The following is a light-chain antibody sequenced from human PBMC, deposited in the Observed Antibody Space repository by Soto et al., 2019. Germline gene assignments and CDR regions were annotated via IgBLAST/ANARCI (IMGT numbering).Light chain of an antibody. Sequence: ALTQPRSVSGSPGQSVTISCTGTSSDVGGYNYVSWYQQHPGKAPKLMIYDVSKRPSGVPDRFSGSKSGNTASLTISGLQAEDEADYYCCSYAGSYTWVFGGGTKVTVL. CDR1: SSDVGGYNY. V-gene: IGLV2-11*01. J-gene: IGLJ3*02. CDR3: CSYAGSYTWV. CDR2: DVS.